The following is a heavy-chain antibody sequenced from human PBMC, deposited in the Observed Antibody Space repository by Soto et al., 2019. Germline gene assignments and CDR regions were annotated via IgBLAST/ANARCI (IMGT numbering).Heavy chain of an antibody. J-gene: IGHJ5*01. V-gene: IGHV5-51*01. Sequence: VESLKISCRGSGYSFNSYWIAWVRQVPGKGLEWMGNIYPGDSDIKYSPSLDGQVTISADKSSSTAFLEWRSLRASDSATYYRARQDGSGPFDFWGQGTRVTVSS. CDR3: ARQDGSGPFDF. CDR1: GYSFNSYW. CDR2: IYPGDSDI. D-gene: IGHD3-10*01.